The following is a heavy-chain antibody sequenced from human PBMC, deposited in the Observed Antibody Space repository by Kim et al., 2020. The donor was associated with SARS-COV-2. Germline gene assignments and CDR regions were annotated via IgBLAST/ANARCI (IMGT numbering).Heavy chain of an antibody. D-gene: IGHD5-12*01. J-gene: IGHJ6*02. CDR2: INHSGST. CDR1: GGSFSGYY. Sequence: SETVSLTCAVYGGSFSGYYWSWIRQPPGKGLEWIGEINHSGSTNYNASLKSRVTISVDTSKNQFSLKLSSVTAADTAVYYCARGMGDGYKRLYYYYGMDVWGQGTTVTVSS. V-gene: IGHV4-34*01. CDR3: ARGMGDGYKRLYYYYGMDV.